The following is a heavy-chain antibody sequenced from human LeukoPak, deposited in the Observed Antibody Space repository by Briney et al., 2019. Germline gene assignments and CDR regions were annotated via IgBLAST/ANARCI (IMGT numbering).Heavy chain of an antibody. CDR3: ARRYSYGSLGFDY. CDR2: INHSGST. CDR1: GGSFSGYY. D-gene: IGHD5-18*01. V-gene: IGHV4-34*01. Sequence: SETLSLTCAVYGGSFSGYYWSWIRQPPGKGLEWIGEINHSGSTNYNPSLKSRVTISVDTSKNQFSLKLSSVTAADTAVYYCARRYSYGSLGFDYWGQGTLVTVSS. J-gene: IGHJ4*02.